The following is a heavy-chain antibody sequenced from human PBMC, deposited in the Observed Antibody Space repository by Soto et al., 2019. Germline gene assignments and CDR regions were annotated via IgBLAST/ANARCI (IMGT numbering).Heavy chain of an antibody. Sequence: QITLKESGPTLVKPTQTLTLTRTFSGFSLSTSGVGVGWIRQAPGKALEWLALIYWDDDKRYSPSLKSRLTVTKDTSKNQVVLTMTNMDPVDTATYYCAHRGRWPRGGAFDIWGQGTMVTVSS. D-gene: IGHD4-17*01. J-gene: IGHJ3*02. V-gene: IGHV2-5*02. CDR3: AHRGRWPRGGAFDI. CDR2: IYWDDDK. CDR1: GFSLSTSGVG.